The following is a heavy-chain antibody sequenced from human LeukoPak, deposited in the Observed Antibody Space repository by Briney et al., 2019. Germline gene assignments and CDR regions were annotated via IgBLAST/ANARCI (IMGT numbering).Heavy chain of an antibody. Sequence: SETLSLTCTVSGGSMSGYYWSWIRQPPGKGLEWIGYVSYSGSTNYNPSLKSRVTISVDTSKNQFSLKLSSVTAADTGVYYCARHRNYYDSSGSYYYFDYWGQGTLVTVSS. CDR2: VSYSGST. CDR1: GGSMSGYY. CDR3: ARHRNYYDSSGSYYYFDY. V-gene: IGHV4-59*08. D-gene: IGHD3-22*01. J-gene: IGHJ4*02.